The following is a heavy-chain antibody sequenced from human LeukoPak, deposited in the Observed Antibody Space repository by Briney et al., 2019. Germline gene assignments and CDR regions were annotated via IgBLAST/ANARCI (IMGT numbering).Heavy chain of an antibody. J-gene: IGHJ3*02. CDR3: ARDSICSSTSCYTYDAFDI. CDR2: IYYSGST. D-gene: IGHD2-2*02. Sequence: PSETLSLTCTVSGGSISSGDYYWSWIRQPPGKGLEWIGYIYYSGSTYYNQSLKSRVTISVDTSKNQFSLKLSSVTAADTAVYYCARDSICSSTSCYTYDAFDIWGQGTMVTVSS. V-gene: IGHV4-30-4*08. CDR1: GGSISSGDYY.